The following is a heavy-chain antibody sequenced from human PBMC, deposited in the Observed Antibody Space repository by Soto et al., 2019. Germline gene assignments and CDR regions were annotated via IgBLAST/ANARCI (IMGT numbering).Heavy chain of an antibody. V-gene: IGHV3-64D*06. J-gene: IGHJ3*02. CDR3: VKAQAYYDILPGYYMGAFDT. CDR2: ISSNGGST. Sequence: GGSLRLSCSASGFTFSSYAMHWVRQAPGKGLEYVSAISSNGGSTYYADSVKGRFTISRDNSKNTLYLQMSSLRAEDTAVYYCVKAQAYYDILPGYYMGAFDTWGQGTMVTVSS. D-gene: IGHD3-9*01. CDR1: GFTFSSYA.